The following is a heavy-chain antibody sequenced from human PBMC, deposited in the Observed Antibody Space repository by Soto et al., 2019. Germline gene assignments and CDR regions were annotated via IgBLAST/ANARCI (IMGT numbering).Heavy chain of an antibody. D-gene: IGHD6-6*01. CDR1: GYTFTSYA. Sequence: QVQLVQSGAEVKKPGASVKVSCKASGYTFTSYAMHWVRQAPGQRLEWMGWINAGNGNTKYSQKFQGRVTITRDTSASTAYMGLSSQRSENTAVYYCARGSIAAQPWWYFDYWVQGTLVTVSS. CDR3: ARGSIAAQPWWYFDY. CDR2: INAGNGNT. V-gene: IGHV1-3*01. J-gene: IGHJ4*02.